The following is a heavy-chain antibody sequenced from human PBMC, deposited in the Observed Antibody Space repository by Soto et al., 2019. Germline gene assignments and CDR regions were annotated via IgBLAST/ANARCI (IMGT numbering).Heavy chain of an antibody. V-gene: IGHV1-69*13. CDR2: IILPLGTP. CDR1: GGTFSNYA. J-gene: IGHJ4*01. D-gene: IGHD2-21*02. Sequence: SVKVSCKASGGTFSNYAIAWLRQAPGQGLEWMGGIILPLGTPNYAQKFQGRVTISADESMTTAYMEMSGLTSEDTAVYYCARSIVVVTALDYWGQ. CDR3: ARSIVVVTALDY.